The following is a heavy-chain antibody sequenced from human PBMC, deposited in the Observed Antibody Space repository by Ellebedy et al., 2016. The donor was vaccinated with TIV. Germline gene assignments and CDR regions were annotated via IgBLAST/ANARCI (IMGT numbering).Heavy chain of an antibody. CDR3: VHLYATNYFHY. D-gene: IGHD2/OR15-2a*01. CDR2: IYWDDVK. V-gene: IGHV2-5*02. Sequence: SGPTLVKPTQTLTLTCTFSGFSLSTTGVGVGWVRQPPGKALECLAFIYWDDVKRYSPSLKSRLTITQATSKNQVVLTMTNMDPVDTATDFCVHLYATNYFHYWGQGTLVTVSS. CDR1: GFSLSTTGVG. J-gene: IGHJ4*02.